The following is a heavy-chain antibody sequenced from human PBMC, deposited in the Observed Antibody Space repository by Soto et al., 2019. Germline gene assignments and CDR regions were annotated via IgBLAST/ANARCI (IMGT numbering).Heavy chain of an antibody. CDR3: AKDKPRSSSYHHYNILSA. CDR1: GFTFSSYG. D-gene: IGHD2-15*01. CDR2: ISYDGSNK. Sequence: QVQLVESGGGVVQPGRSLRLSCAASGFTFSSYGMHWVRQAPGKGLEWVAVISYDGSNKYYADSVKGRFTISRDNSKNTLYLQMNSLRAEDTAVYYCAKDKPRSSSYHHYNILSAWGQGTLVTVSS. J-gene: IGHJ4*02. V-gene: IGHV3-30*18.